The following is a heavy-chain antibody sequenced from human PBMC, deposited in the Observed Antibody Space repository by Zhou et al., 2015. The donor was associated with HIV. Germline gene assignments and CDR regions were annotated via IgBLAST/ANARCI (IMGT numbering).Heavy chain of an antibody. D-gene: IGHD1-26*01. V-gene: IGHV1-69*01. CDR2: FFPKFGTI. J-gene: IGHJ3*01. CDR1: GGTFSNYG. Sequence: VQVVQSGAEVKTPGSSVKVYCKAFGGTFSNYGISWVRQAPGQGLEWMGGFFPKFGTIHYAHKFQDRITITPDGSTDTSYMELSALRSTDTALYYCVRNSGTSKYIFDLWGQGTRVIVSS. CDR3: VRNSGTSKYIFDL.